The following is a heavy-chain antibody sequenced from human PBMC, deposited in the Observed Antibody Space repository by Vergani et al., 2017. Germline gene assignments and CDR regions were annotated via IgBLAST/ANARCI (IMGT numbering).Heavy chain of an antibody. D-gene: IGHD3-3*01. V-gene: IGHV4-39*01. CDR3: ARGREYDFWSGYWDY. CDR2: IYYSGST. J-gene: IGHJ4*02. Sequence: QLQLQESGPGLVKPSETLSLTCTVSGGSISSSSYYWGWIRQPPGKGLEWIGSIYYSGSTYYNPSLKSRVTISVDTSKNQFSLKLSSVTAADTAVYYCARGREYDFWSGYWDYWGQGTLVTVSS. CDR1: GGSISSSSYY.